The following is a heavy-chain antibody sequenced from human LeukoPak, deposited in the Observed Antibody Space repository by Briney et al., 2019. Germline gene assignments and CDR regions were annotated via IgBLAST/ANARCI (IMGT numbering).Heavy chain of an antibody. Sequence: SETLSLTCTVSGDSISSSSYYWGWIRQPPGKGLEWIGSSYNNGSTYYNPSLKSLVTISVDTSKNQFTLNLYSVTAADAAVYYCARHYYGSGINWFDPWGQGTLVTVSS. D-gene: IGHD3-10*01. V-gene: IGHV4-39*01. CDR3: ARHYYGSGINWFDP. J-gene: IGHJ5*02. CDR1: GDSISSSSYY. CDR2: SYNNGST.